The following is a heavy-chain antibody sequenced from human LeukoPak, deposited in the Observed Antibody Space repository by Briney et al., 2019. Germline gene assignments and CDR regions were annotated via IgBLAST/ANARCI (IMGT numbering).Heavy chain of an antibody. CDR2: ISTGSNTM. J-gene: IGHJ4*02. D-gene: IGHD3-10*01. V-gene: IGHV3-48*01. CDR3: ARGSGSSDY. CDR1: GFTFRSYS. Sequence: GGSLRLSSAVSGFTFRSYSMNWVRQAPGKGLEWVSYISTGSNTMYYADSVKGRFTISRDDAKNSLYLQMSSLRGEDTAVYYCARGSGSSDYWGQGTLVTVSS.